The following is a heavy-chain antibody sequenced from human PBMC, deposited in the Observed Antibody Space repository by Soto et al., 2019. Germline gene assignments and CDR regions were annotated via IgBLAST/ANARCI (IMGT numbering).Heavy chain of an antibody. D-gene: IGHD2-15*01. J-gene: IGHJ4*02. CDR2: IIPVFGTA. Sequence: GDSVKVSCKASGGTFSSYAISWVRRAPGQGLEWMGGIIPVFGTANYAQKFQGRVTITADESTSTAYMELSSLRSEDTAVYYCARDLRLASRGYFDYWGQGTQVTVSS. V-gene: IGHV1-69*13. CDR1: GGTFSSYA. CDR3: ARDLRLASRGYFDY.